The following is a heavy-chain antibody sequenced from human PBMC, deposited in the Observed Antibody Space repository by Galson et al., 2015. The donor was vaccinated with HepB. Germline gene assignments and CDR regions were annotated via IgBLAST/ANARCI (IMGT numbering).Heavy chain of an antibody. V-gene: IGHV3-33*01. J-gene: IGHJ3*02. Sequence: SLRLSCAASGFTFSSYGMHWVRQAPGKGLEWVAVIWHDGSNKYYADSVKGRFTISRDNSKNTLYLQMNSLRAEDTAVYYCARGEYYDFWSGYSPDAFDIWGQGTMVTVSS. D-gene: IGHD3-3*01. CDR3: ARGEYYDFWSGYSPDAFDI. CDR1: GFTFSSYG. CDR2: IWHDGSNK.